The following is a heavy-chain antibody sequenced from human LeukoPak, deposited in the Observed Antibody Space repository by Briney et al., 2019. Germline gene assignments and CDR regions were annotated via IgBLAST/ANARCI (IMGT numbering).Heavy chain of an antibody. CDR1: GFTFRTYG. CDR3: AKAFSSTWYWYFDL. Sequence: GGSLRLSCAASGFTFRTYGITWVSQAPGKGLEWVSYISSSSSTIYYADSVKGRFTISRDNAKNSLFLQMNSLRPEDTALYYCAKAFSSTWYWYFDLWGRGTLVTVSS. V-gene: IGHV3-48*04. CDR2: ISSSSSTI. J-gene: IGHJ2*01. D-gene: IGHD6-13*01.